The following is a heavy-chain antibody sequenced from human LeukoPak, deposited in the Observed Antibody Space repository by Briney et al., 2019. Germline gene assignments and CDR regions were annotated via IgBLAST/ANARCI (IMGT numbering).Heavy chain of an antibody. V-gene: IGHV3-11*01. CDR1: GFTFSDYY. CDR2: ISGSGANT. Sequence: GGSLRLSCAGSGFTFSDYYMTWIRQAPGKGLEWVSGISGSGANTYHADSVKGRFTISRDNSKNTLYVQMNSLRAEDTAVYYCATEKGDSPDYWGQGTLVTVSS. CDR3: ATEKGDSPDY. J-gene: IGHJ4*02. D-gene: IGHD2-21*01.